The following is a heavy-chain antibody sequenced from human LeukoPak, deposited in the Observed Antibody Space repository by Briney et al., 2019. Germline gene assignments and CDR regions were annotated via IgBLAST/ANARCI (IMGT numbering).Heavy chain of an antibody. CDR3: ARDGWWELLPAFDI. Sequence: SETLSLTCTVSGGSISSSSYYWGWIRQPPGKGLEWIGSIYYSGSTYYNPSLKSRVTISVDTSKNQFSLKLSSVTAADTAVYYCARDGWWELLPAFDIWGQGTMVTVSS. V-gene: IGHV4-39*07. D-gene: IGHD1-26*01. J-gene: IGHJ3*02. CDR2: IYYSGST. CDR1: GGSISSSSYY.